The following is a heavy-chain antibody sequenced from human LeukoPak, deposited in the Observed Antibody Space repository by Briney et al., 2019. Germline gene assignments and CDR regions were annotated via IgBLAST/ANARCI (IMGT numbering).Heavy chain of an antibody. CDR3: ARDYYYDSSGYYDY. V-gene: IGHV3-74*01. CDR1: GFTFSSYW. D-gene: IGHD3-22*01. Sequence: TGGSLRLSCAASGFTFSSYWMHWVRHAPGKGLVWVSRINSDGSSTSYADSVKGRFTISRDNAKNTLYLQMNSLRAEDTAVYYCARDYYYDSSGYYDYWGQGTLVTVCS. CDR2: INSDGSST. J-gene: IGHJ4*02.